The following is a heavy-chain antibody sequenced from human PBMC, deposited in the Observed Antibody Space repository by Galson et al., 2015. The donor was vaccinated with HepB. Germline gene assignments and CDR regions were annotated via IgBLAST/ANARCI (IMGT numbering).Heavy chain of an antibody. CDR3: ARASDSHDAFDI. V-gene: IGHV3-21*01. Sequence: LRLSCAASGFTFSSYSMNWVRQAPGKGLEWVSSISSSSSYIYYADSVKGRFTISRDNAKNSLYLQMNSLRAEDTAVYYCARASDSHDAFDIWGQGTMVTVSS. CDR1: GFTFSSYS. J-gene: IGHJ3*02. D-gene: IGHD3-22*01. CDR2: ISSSSSYI.